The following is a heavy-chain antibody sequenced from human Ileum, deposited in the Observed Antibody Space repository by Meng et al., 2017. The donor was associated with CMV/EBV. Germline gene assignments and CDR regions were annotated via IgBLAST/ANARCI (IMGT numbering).Heavy chain of an antibody. Sequence: GPLQGAGPGLVKPSQTRSLTVPGSGGSISRGSYYWSWIRQPAGKGLEWIGRIYTSESTNYNPSLKSRVTISVDTSKNQFSLKLSSVTATDTAVYYCAGGAITGTTEVPFDYWGQGTLVTVSS. D-gene: IGHD1-20*01. CDR1: GGSISRGSYY. J-gene: IGHJ4*02. CDR2: IYTSEST. V-gene: IGHV4-61*02. CDR3: AGGAITGTTEVPFDY.